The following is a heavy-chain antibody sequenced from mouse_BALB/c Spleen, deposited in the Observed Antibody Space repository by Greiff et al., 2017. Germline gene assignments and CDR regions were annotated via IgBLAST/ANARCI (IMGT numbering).Heavy chain of an antibody. Sequence: VHVKQSGAELVKPGASVKLSCTASGFNIKDTYMHWVKQRPEQGLEWIGRIDPANGNTKYDPKFQGKATITADTSSNTAYLQLSSLTSEDTAVYYCASYRYGAMDYWGQGTSVTVSS. CDR1: GFNIKDTY. CDR2: IDPANGNT. D-gene: IGHD2-14*01. V-gene: IGHV14-3*02. J-gene: IGHJ4*01. CDR3: ASYRYGAMDY.